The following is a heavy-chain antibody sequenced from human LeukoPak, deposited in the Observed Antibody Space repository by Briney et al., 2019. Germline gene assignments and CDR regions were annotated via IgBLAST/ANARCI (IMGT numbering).Heavy chain of an antibody. CDR2: ISVCNGNT. Sequence: GASVKVSCKASGYTFTNYGITWVRQAPGQGLELMGWISVCNGNTNYAQNLQGRVTMTTDTSTSTAYMELRSLRSDDTAVYYCAREQLWFGDRWSSNAFDIWGQGTMVTVSS. J-gene: IGHJ3*02. D-gene: IGHD3-10*01. CDR3: AREQLWFGDRWSSNAFDI. CDR1: GYTFTNYG. V-gene: IGHV1-18*01.